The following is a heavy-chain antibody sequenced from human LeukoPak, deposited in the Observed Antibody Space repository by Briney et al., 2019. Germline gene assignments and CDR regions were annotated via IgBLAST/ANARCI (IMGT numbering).Heavy chain of an antibody. D-gene: IGHD2-21*01. CDR3: ANSHMFDY. J-gene: IGHJ4*02. V-gene: IGHV3-30*18. CDR2: ISYDGSNK. Sequence: GRSLRLSCAAPGFTFSSYGMHWVRQAPGKGLEWVAVISYDGSNKYYADSVKGRFTISRDNSKNTLYLQMNSLRAEDTAVYYCANSHMFDYWGQGTLVTVSS. CDR1: GFTFSSYG.